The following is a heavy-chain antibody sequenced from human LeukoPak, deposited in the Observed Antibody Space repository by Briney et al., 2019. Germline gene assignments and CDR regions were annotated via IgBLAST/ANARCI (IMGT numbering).Heavy chain of an antibody. Sequence: GGSLILSCAASGFTFRDFGMNWVRQTPRKGLEWISHINGGGDSTHYADFVKGRFTISRDNSQNTLYVQMNSPRTEDTAIYYCVKGPYYESPALDSWGQGTLVTVSS. CDR1: GFTFRDFG. J-gene: IGHJ4*02. CDR3: VKGPYYESPALDS. CDR2: INGGGDST. V-gene: IGHV3-23*01. D-gene: IGHD3-16*01.